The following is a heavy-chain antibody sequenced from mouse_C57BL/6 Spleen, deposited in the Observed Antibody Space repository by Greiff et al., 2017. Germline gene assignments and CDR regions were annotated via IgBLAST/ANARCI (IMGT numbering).Heavy chain of an antibody. D-gene: IGHD1-1*02. CDR3: ARYYGDYYAMDY. Sequence: EVHLVESGGGLVKPGGSLTLSCAASGFTFSDYGMHWVRQAPEKGLEWVAYISSGSSTIYYAGTVKGRFTISRDNAKNTLFLQMTSLRSEDTAMYYCARYYGDYYAMDYWGQGTSVTVSS. J-gene: IGHJ4*01. CDR1: GFTFSDYG. V-gene: IGHV5-17*01. CDR2: ISSGSSTI.